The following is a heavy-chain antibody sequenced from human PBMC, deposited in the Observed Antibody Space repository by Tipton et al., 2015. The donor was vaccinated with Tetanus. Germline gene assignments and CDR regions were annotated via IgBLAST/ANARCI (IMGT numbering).Heavy chain of an antibody. V-gene: IGHV4-59*01. Sequence: TLSLTCSVSGSSMSSYYWSWIRQTPGKRLEWIGYITYSARTKYNPSLTSRVTLSLEASKNEFSLRLSSVTAADTAVYYCARANNEFPKKGPFDSWGQGSLVIVSS. CDR1: GSSMSSYY. D-gene: IGHD1-1*01. CDR3: ARANNEFPKKGPFDS. CDR2: ITYSART. J-gene: IGHJ4*02.